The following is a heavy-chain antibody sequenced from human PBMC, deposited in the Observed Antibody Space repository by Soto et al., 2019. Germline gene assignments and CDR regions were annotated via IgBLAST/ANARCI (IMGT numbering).Heavy chain of an antibody. CDR2: IIPIFGTA. D-gene: IGHD6-19*01. V-gene: IGHV1-69*13. CDR3: ARELGDSSGWYALGY. J-gene: IGHJ4*02. Sequence: GASVKVSCKASGGTFGSCAISWVRQAPGQGLEWMGGIIPIFGTANYAQKFQGRVTITADESTSTAYMELSSLRSEDTAVYYCARELGDSSGWYALGYWGQGTLVTVSS. CDR1: GGTFGSCA.